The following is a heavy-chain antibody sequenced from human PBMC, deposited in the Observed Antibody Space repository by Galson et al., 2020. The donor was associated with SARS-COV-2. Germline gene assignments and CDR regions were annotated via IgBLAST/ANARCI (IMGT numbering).Heavy chain of an antibody. CDR1: GGSISSGGYY. V-gene: IGHV4-31*03. CDR3: ARGLSYLYDSSGPLGFGY. J-gene: IGHJ4*01. CDR2: IYYSGST. Sequence: SETLSLTCTVSGGSISSGGYYWSWIRQHPGKGLEWIGYIYYSGSTYYNPSLKGRVTISVDTSKNQFSLKLSSVTAADTAVYYCARGLSYLYDSSGPLGFGYWGQGTLGTVSS. D-gene: IGHD3-22*01.